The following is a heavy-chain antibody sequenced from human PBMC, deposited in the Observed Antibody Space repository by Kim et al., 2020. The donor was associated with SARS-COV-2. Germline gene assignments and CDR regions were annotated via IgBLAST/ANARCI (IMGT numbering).Heavy chain of an antibody. CDR3: ARAWLTMVRGGVDV. Sequence: NPSRRSRVTISVDTSKNQFSLKLSSVTAADTAVYCCARAWLTMVRGGVDVWGQGTTVTVSS. D-gene: IGHD3-10*01. J-gene: IGHJ6*02. V-gene: IGHV4-39*07.